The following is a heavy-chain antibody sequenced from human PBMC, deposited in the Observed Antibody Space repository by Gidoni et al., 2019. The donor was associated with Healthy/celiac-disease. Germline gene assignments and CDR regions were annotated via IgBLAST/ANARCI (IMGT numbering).Heavy chain of an antibody. CDR2: SFSNDEK. J-gene: IGHJ5*02. V-gene: IGHV2-26*01. CDR1: GFSPSNARMG. CDR3: ARTVYHWNVEDWFDP. Sequence: QVTLTEAGPVLVKATETLTLTCTVSGFSPSNARMGVSWIRQPPGKDLEWLAHSFSNDEKSYGTSLKSRLTTSKDTSKSQVVLTMTNMDPVDTVSYYCARTVYHWNVEDWFDPWGQGTLVTVSS. D-gene: IGHD1-20*01.